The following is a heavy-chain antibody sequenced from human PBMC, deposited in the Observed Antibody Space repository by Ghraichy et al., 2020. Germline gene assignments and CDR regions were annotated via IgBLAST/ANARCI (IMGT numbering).Heavy chain of an antibody. J-gene: IGHJ3*02. CDR2: IYYSGST. CDR1: GGSVSSGSYY. CDR3: ASLSVRVVVPAAFANYDFLSGSDRGAFDI. V-gene: IGHV4-61*01. D-gene: IGHD2-2*01. Sequence: GSLSLSCTVSGGSVSSGSYYWSWIRQPPGKGLEWIGYIYYSGSTNYNPSLKSRVTISVDTSKNQFSLKLSSVTAADTAVYYCASLSVRVVVPAAFANYDFLSGSDRGAFDIWGQGTMVTVSS.